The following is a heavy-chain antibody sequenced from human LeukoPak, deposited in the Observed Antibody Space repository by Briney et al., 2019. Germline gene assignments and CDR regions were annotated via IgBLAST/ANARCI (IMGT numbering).Heavy chain of an antibody. CDR1: GFTFSSYW. J-gene: IGHJ6*03. CDR3: AKDSIAAAGHYYYYYMDV. CDR2: IKQDGSEK. Sequence: PGGSLRLSCAASGFTFSSYWMSWVRQAPGKGLEWVANIKQDGSEKYYVDSVKGRFTVSRDNSKNTLYLQMNSLRAEDTAVYYCAKDSIAAAGHYYYYYMDVWGKGTTVTISS. V-gene: IGHV3-7*03. D-gene: IGHD6-13*01.